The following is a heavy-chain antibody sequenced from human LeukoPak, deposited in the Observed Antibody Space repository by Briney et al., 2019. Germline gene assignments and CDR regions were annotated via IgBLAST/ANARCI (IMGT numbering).Heavy chain of an antibody. D-gene: IGHD3-22*01. V-gene: IGHV4-61*02. CDR1: GGSISSSHYY. Sequence: SETLSLTCSVSGGSISSSHYYWNWVRQPAGKGLEWIGRISSSGSTTYSPSLQSRVTISVDTSKNQFSLKLSSVTAADTAVYYCARVVPYYYDSSGYYYEDYWGQGTLVTVSS. J-gene: IGHJ4*02. CDR2: ISSSGST. CDR3: ARVVPYYYDSSGYYYEDY.